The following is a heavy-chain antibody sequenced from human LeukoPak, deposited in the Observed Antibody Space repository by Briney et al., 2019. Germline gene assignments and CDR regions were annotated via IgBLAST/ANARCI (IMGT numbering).Heavy chain of an antibody. CDR1: GFTFSSYT. V-gene: IGHV3-21*01. Sequence: GGSLRLSCAASGFTFSSYTINWVRPAPGKGLEWVSSITSSSTYIYYADSVKGRFTISRDNAKNSLYLQMNSLRAEDTAVYYCARDRNYDYIWGSYRPDYFDYWGQGNLVTVSS. CDR3: ARDRNYDYIWGSYRPDYFDY. CDR2: ITSSSTYI. J-gene: IGHJ4*02. D-gene: IGHD3-16*02.